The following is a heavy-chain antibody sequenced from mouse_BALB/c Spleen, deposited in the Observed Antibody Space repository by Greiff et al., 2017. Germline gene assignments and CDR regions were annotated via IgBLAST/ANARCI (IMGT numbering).Heavy chain of an antibody. CDR1: GFTFSSYA. J-gene: IGHJ1*01. V-gene: IGHV5-6-5*01. CDR2: ISSGGST. Sequence: EVQVVESGGGLVKPGGSLKLSCAASGFTFSSYAMSWVRQTPEKRLEWVASISSGGSTYYPDSVKGRFTISRDNARNILYLQMSSLRSEDTAMYYCARGSYGSSYDDWYFDVWGAGTTVTVSS. D-gene: IGHD1-1*01. CDR3: ARGSYGSSYDDWYFDV.